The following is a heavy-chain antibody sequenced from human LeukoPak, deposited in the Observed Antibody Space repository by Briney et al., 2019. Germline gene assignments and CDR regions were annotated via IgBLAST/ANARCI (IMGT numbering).Heavy chain of an antibody. J-gene: IGHJ3*02. CDR2: ISSSSSTI. CDR3: AKDYYYDSSGFEFDAFDI. D-gene: IGHD3-22*01. CDR1: GFTFSSYS. V-gene: IGHV3-48*01. Sequence: PGGSLRLSCAAPGFTFSSYSMNWVRQAPGKGLEWVSYISSSSSTIYYADSVKGRFTISRDNAKNSLYLQMNSLRAEDAAVYYCAKDYYYDSSGFEFDAFDIWGQGTMVTVSS.